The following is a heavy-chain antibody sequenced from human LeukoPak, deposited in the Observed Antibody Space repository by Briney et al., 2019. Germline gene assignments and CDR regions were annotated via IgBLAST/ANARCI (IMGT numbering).Heavy chain of an antibody. CDR3: AVTKVVAAVLNFDY. D-gene: IGHD2-15*01. J-gene: IGHJ4*02. CDR2: MNPNSGNT. Sequence: EASVKVSCKASGYTFTSYDINWVRQATGQGLEWMGWMNPNSGNTGYAQKFQGRVTMTRNTSISTAYMELSSLRSGDTAVYYCAVTKVVAAVLNFDYWGQGTLVTVSS. CDR1: GYTFTSYD. V-gene: IGHV1-8*01.